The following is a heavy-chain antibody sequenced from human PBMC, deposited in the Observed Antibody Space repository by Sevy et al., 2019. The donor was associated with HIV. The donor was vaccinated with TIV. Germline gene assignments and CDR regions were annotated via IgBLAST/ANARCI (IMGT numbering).Heavy chain of an antibody. CDR3: GGLPAWCGAAATNFRWFDP. CDR2: IIPVFGTP. Sequence: ASVKVSCKSSGGIFSTSPISWVRQAPGQGLEWMGGIIPVFGTPTYAQQFQDRLKITADKSTTTAYMEINSLTSADTGVYYCGGLPAWCGAAATNFRWFDPWGQGTLVTVSS. D-gene: IGHD3-10*01. CDR1: GGIFSTSP. J-gene: IGHJ5*02. V-gene: IGHV1-69*06.